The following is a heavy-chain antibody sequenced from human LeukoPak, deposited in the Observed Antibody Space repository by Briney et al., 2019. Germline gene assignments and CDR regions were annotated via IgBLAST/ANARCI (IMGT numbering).Heavy chain of an antibody. V-gene: IGHV3-21*01. CDR3: ARVFRPSLTVFIIRGAFDI. Sequence: GGSLRLFCAASGFTFDIYTMIWVRQGPGKGLEWVSSITSVSRHILYADSVQGRFTVSRDNAKNSLFLQMNSLRVEDTAVYYCARVFRPSLTVFIIRGAFDIWGQGTMVTVSS. D-gene: IGHD3-3*01. CDR1: GFTFDIYT. J-gene: IGHJ3*02. CDR2: ITSVSRHI.